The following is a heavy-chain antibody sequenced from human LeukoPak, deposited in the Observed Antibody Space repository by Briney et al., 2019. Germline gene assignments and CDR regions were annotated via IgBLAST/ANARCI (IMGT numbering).Heavy chain of an antibody. Sequence: SETLSLTCTVSRGSISGYYWSWIRQPPGKGLEWIAYISYSGGTNQNPSLKSRVTISLDTSKNQFSLKLTSVTAADTAVYYCARGERTGGDYWGQGTLVTVSS. CDR1: RGSISGYY. V-gene: IGHV4-59*01. J-gene: IGHJ4*02. CDR2: ISYSGGT. CDR3: ARGERTGGDY. D-gene: IGHD3-16*01.